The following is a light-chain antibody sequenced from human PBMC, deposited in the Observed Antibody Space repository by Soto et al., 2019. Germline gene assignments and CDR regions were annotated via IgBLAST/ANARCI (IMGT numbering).Light chain of an antibody. Sequence: DIQMTQPPSTLSASVGDRVTITCRTSQTTYHLNWYQQKPGKAPKLLIYAASSLQSGVPSRFSGSGSGTDFTLTISSLQPEDFATYYCQQSYSTPTFGGGTKVDIK. CDR1: QTTYH. CDR2: AAS. V-gene: IGKV1-39*01. J-gene: IGKJ4*01. CDR3: QQSYSTPT.